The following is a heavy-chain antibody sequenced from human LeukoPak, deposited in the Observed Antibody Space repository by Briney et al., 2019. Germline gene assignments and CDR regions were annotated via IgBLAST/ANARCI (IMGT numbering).Heavy chain of an antibody. CDR3: ARQDSGSYADY. CDR2: ISVNNGHT. D-gene: IGHD1-26*01. V-gene: IGHV1-18*01. Sequence: AASVKVSCKASGYTFTSYGITWVRQAPGQGLEWMGWISVNNGHTNYTQKLQGRVTMTTDTSTSTAYMELRSLRFDNTAVYYCARQDSGSYADYWGQGTLVTVSS. J-gene: IGHJ4*02. CDR1: GYTFTSYG.